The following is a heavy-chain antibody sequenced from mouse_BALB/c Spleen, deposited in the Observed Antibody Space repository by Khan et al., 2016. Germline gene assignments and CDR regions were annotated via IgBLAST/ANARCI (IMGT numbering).Heavy chain of an antibody. V-gene: IGHV3-6*02. J-gene: IGHJ3*01. CDR3: ARDGYDGWFAY. Sequence: EVQLQELGPGLVKPSQSLSLSCSVTGYSITSGYYWNWIRQFPGNRLEWMGYIYYDGYNGDNPSLKNRISITRDTSKNQFFLQLNSVTTEDTATYYCARDGYDGWFAYWGQGTLVTVSA. CDR2: IYYDGYN. CDR1: GYSITSGYY. D-gene: IGHD2-2*01.